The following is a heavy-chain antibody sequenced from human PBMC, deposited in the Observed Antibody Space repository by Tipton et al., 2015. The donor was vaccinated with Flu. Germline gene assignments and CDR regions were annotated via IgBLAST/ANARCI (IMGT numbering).Heavy chain of an antibody. D-gene: IGHD3-16*02. CDR1: GGSISSGSYY. Sequence: TLSLTCTVSGGSISSGSYYWSWIRQPAGKGLEWIGRIYTSGSTNYNPSLKSRVTISVDTSKNQFSLKLSSVTAADTAVYYCARGNIWGSYRSLPWDWGQGTLVTVSS. CDR3: ARGNIWGSYRSLPWD. J-gene: IGHJ4*02. V-gene: IGHV4-61*02. CDR2: IYTSGST.